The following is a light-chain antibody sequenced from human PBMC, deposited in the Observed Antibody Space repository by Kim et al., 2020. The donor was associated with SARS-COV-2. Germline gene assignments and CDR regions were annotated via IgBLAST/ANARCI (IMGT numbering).Light chain of an antibody. CDR3: RIGNKSAVV. CDR1: SGRNVVRYR. V-gene: IGLV5-45*01. J-gene: IGLJ3*02. CDR2: NKSDSDK. Sequence: LTGTVRSGRNVVRYREYRERERRESPPRYLLKNKSDSDKQEVSGVPSRCSGSKDAAAKAGMLRISGRQSQDEADYYCRIGNKSAVVLGRGTKLTVL.